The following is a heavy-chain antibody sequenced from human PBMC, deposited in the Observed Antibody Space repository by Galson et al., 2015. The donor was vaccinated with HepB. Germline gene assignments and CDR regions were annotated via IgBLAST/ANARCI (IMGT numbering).Heavy chain of an antibody. J-gene: IGHJ6*03. Sequence: SVKVSCKASGYTFTSYAMNWVRQAPGQGLEWMGWINTNTGNPTYAQGFTGRFVFSLDTSVSTAYLQISSLKAEDTAVYYCARRLGNPPEGYYDSSGYYYYYYYMDVWGKGTAVTVSS. CDR3: ARRLGNPPEGYYDSSGYYYYYYYMDV. V-gene: IGHV7-4-1*02. CDR2: INTNTGNP. D-gene: IGHD3-22*01. CDR1: GYTFTSYA.